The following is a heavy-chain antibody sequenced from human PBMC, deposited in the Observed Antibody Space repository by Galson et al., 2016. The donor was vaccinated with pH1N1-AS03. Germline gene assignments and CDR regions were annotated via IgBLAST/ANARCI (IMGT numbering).Heavy chain of an antibody. J-gene: IGHJ4*02. Sequence: PRLSCAASGFTFSSYAMSWVRQAPGKGLEWVSGISGSGHTTSYADPVRGRFTISRDNPKNTLYLQMISLRGEDTAVFYCAKGGFGYSSGIDYWGQGTLVTVSS. CDR3: AKGGFGYSSGIDY. CDR1: GFTFSSYA. CDR2: ISGSGHTT. V-gene: IGHV3-23*01. D-gene: IGHD6-25*01.